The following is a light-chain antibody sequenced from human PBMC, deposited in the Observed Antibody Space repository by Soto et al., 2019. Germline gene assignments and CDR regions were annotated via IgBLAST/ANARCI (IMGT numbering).Light chain of an antibody. CDR1: QSLLHSNGYNY. CDR2: LGS. V-gene: IGKV2-28*01. J-gene: IGKJ4*01. CDR3: MEVLQTPLT. Sequence: DIVMTQSPLSLPVTPGEPASISCRSSQSLLHSNGYNYLNWYLQKPGQSPQLLIYLGSNRASGVTDRFSGSGSGTDFTLKVSRVEAEDVGVYYCMEVLQTPLTFGGGTKLEIK.